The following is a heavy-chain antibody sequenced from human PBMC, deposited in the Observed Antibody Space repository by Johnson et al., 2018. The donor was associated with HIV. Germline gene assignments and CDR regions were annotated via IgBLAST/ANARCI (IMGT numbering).Heavy chain of an antibody. CDR1: GFTFSSYG. V-gene: IGHV3-7*01. CDR3: ARWNMITFGGVIVKAGAFDI. J-gene: IGHJ3*02. D-gene: IGHD3-16*02. CDR2: IKQDGSEK. Sequence: VQLVESGGGLIQSGGSLRLSCAASGFTFSSYGMHWVRQAPGKGLEWVANIKQDGSEKYYVDSVKGRFTISRDNAKNSLYLQMNSLRAEDTAGYYCARWNMITFGGVIVKAGAFDIWGQGTMVTVSS.